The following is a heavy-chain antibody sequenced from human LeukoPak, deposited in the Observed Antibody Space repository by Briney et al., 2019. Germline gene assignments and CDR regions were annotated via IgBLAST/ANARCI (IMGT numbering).Heavy chain of an antibody. CDR2: ISGSGGST. CDR3: AKHLGSYYVAFDI. Sequence: SGGSLRLSCAASGFTFSSYAMSWVRQAPGKGLEWVSAISGSGGSTYYADSVKGRFTISRDNSKNTLYLQMNSLRAEDTAVYYCAKHLGSYYVAFDIWGQGTMVTVSS. D-gene: IGHD1-26*01. V-gene: IGHV3-23*01. J-gene: IGHJ3*02. CDR1: GFTFSSYA.